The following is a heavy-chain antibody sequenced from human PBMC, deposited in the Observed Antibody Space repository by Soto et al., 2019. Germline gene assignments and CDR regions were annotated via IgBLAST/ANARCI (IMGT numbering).Heavy chain of an antibody. D-gene: IGHD2-15*01. CDR2: ISAYNGNT. V-gene: IGHV1-18*01. J-gene: IGHJ6*02. Sequence: GASVKVSCKASGYTFTSYGISWVRQAPGQGLEWMGWISAYNGNTNYAQKLQGRVTMTTDTSTSTAYMELRSLRSDDTAVYYCARVAGAVVAAPYYGMDVWGQGTTVTRLL. CDR3: ARVAGAVVAAPYYGMDV. CDR1: GYTFTSYG.